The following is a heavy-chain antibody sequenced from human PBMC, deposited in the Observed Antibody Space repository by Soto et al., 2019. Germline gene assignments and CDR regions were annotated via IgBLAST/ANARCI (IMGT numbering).Heavy chain of an antibody. Sequence: QVQLQESGPGLVKPSETLSLTCTVSGGSISNYYWSWIRQPPGKGLEWIGYIYYSGSTNYNPSLKTRVTTSVDTSKHQFPLKLSSVTAADTAGYYCAREGAGRGCYYYAMDVWGQGTTVTVSS. V-gene: IGHV4-59*01. CDR1: GGSISNYY. D-gene: IGHD1-26*01. CDR2: IYYSGST. CDR3: AREGAGRGCYYYAMDV. J-gene: IGHJ6*02.